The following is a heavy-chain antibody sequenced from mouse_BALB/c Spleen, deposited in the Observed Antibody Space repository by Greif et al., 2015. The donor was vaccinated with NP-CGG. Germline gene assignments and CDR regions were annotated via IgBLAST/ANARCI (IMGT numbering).Heavy chain of an antibody. CDR1: GFNIKDYY. Sequence: EVQLQQSGAELVRSGASVGLSCTASGFNIKDYYMHWVKQRPEQGLEWIGWIDPENGDTEYAPKFQGKATMTADTSSNTAYLQPSSLTSEDTAVYYCNAWGVWFAYWGQGTLVTVSA. J-gene: IGHJ3*01. CDR3: NAWGVWFAY. CDR2: IDPENGDT. V-gene: IGHV14-4*02.